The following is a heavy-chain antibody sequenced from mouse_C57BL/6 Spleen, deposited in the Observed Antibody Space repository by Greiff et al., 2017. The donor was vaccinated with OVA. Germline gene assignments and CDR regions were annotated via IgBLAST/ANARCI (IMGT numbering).Heavy chain of an antibody. V-gene: IGHV1-55*01. Sequence: VQLQQSGAELVKPGASVKMSCKASGYTFTSYWITWVKQRPGQGLEWIGDIYPGSGSTNYNEKFKSKATLTVDTSSSTAYMQLSSLTSEDSVVYYCARRSSSGAMDYWGQGTSVTVSS. CDR1: GYTFTSYW. J-gene: IGHJ4*01. D-gene: IGHD3-2*02. CDR3: ARRSSSGAMDY. CDR2: IYPGSGST.